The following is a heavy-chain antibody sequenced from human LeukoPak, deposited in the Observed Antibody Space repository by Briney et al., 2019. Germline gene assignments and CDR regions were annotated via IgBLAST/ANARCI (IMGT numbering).Heavy chain of an antibody. CDR3: AKDYLEMTYYFYYMDV. CDR2: ISSSGGNT. V-gene: IGHV3-23*01. Sequence: PGGSLRLSCAASEFTFSNYAMSWVRQAPGKGLEWISAISSSGGNTYDADSVKGRFTISRDNSKNTLYLQMSSLRAEDTAVYYCAKDYLEMTYYFYYMDVWGKGTTVTVSS. CDR1: EFTFSNYA. J-gene: IGHJ6*03. D-gene: IGHD1-1*01.